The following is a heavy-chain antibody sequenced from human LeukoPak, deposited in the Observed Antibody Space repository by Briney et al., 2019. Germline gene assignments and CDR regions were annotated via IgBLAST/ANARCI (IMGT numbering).Heavy chain of an antibody. D-gene: IGHD5-18*01. CDR1: GYTFTGYY. CDR2: INPNSGGT. CDR3: AREDVDTAVFNWFDP. Sequence: APVKPSCKASGYTFTGYYMHWVRQAPGQGLEWMGWINPNSGGTNYAQKFQRRVTMTRDTSIRTAYMELSRLRSDDTAVYYCAREDVDTAVFNWFDPWGQGTLVTASS. V-gene: IGHV1-2*02. J-gene: IGHJ5*02.